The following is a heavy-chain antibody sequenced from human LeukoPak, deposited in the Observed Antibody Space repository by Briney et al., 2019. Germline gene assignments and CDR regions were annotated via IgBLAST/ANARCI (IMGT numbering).Heavy chain of an antibody. CDR3: ARGREEEFDY. V-gene: IGHV4-59*01. CDR1: GGSISSYY. Sequence: SETLSLTCTVSGGSISSYYWSWIRQPPGKGLEWIGYIYYSGSTNYNPSLKSRVTISVDTAKNQFSLKLSSVTAADTAVYYCARGREEEFDYWGQGTLVTVSS. CDR2: IYYSGST. J-gene: IGHJ4*02.